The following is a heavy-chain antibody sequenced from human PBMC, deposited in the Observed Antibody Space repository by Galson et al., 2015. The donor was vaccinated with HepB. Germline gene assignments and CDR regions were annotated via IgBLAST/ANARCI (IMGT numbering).Heavy chain of an antibody. CDR2: INHSGST. J-gene: IGHJ6*02. Sequence: ETLSLTCAVYGGSFSGYYWSWIRQPPGKGLEWIGEINHSGSTNYNPSLKSRVTISVDTSKNQFSLKLSSVTAADTAVYYCARGEVGHCSSTSCFHEPYYYYYGMDVWGQGTTVTVSS. CDR1: GGSFSGYY. V-gene: IGHV4-34*01. D-gene: IGHD2-2*01. CDR3: ARGEVGHCSSTSCFHEPYYYYYGMDV.